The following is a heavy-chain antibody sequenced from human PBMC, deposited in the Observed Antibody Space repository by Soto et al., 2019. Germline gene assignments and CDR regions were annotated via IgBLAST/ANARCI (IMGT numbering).Heavy chain of an antibody. CDR1: GGSTSSSNW. V-gene: IGHV4-4*02. D-gene: IGHD3-10*01. CDR2: IYHSGST. Sequence: SETLSLTCAVSGGSTSSSNWWSWVRQPPGKGLEWIGEIYHSGSTNYNPSLKSRVTISVDKSKNQFSLKLSSVTAADTAVYYCARDREYYGSGSYPQPYGMDVWGQGTTVTVSS. CDR3: ARDREYYGSGSYPQPYGMDV. J-gene: IGHJ6*02.